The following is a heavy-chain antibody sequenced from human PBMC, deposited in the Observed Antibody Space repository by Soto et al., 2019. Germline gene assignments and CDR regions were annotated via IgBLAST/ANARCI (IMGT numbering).Heavy chain of an antibody. CDR1: SESLSGYY. CDR2: IDGSGNT. Sequence: QVQLQQWGAGLLKPSETLSLTCAVNSESLSGYYWSWIRQSPGKGLEWIGEIDGSGNTNYSPFLRSRVAMSVDTSKNHFSLNLNSVSAADTAAYYCVGARGRLVGFDYWGQGTLVTVSS. J-gene: IGHJ4*02. V-gene: IGHV4-34*01. D-gene: IGHD1-26*01. CDR3: VGARGRLVGFDY.